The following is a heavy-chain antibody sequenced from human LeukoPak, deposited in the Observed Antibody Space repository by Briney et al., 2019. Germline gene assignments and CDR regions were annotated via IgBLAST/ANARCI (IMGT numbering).Heavy chain of an antibody. CDR3: ARAPYGSGSYWSGFQFDY. J-gene: IGHJ4*02. Sequence: SETLSLTCTVSGGSISSYYWSWIRQPPGKGLEWIGYIYYSGSTNYNPSLKSRVTISVDTSKNQFSLKLSSVTAADTAVYCCARAPYGSGSYWSGFQFDYWGQGTLVTVSS. D-gene: IGHD3-10*01. CDR1: GGSISSYY. V-gene: IGHV4-59*01. CDR2: IYYSGST.